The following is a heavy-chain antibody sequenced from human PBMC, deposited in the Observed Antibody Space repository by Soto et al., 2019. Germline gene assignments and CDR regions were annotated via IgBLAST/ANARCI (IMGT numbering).Heavy chain of an antibody. V-gene: IGHV1-69*06. J-gene: IGHJ6*02. CDR3: ARERGTYYYYYGLDV. CDR2: IIPTFGRA. Sequence: QVQLVQSGAEVKKPGSSVKVSCEASGGTFSSYAFSWVRQAPGQGLEWMGGIIPTFGRANYVQRFQGRVTITADKYTSTVYLELSSLSSEDTAVYYCARERGTYYYYYGLDVWGQVTTVNV. CDR1: GGTFSSYA.